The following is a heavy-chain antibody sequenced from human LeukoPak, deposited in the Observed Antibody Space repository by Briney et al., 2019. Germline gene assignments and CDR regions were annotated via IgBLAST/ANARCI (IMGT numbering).Heavy chain of an antibody. D-gene: IGHD2-2*03. CDR2: IYYSGST. V-gene: IGHV4-39*01. CDR3: ARHSRLDKSSLSWADY. Sequence: SETLSLTCTVSGGSISSSSYYWGWIRQPPGKGLEWIGSIYYSGSTYYNPSVKSRVTIFVDTSKNQFSLKLSSVTAADTAVYYCARHSRLDKSSLSWADYWGQGTLVTVSS. J-gene: IGHJ4*02. CDR1: GGSISSSSYY.